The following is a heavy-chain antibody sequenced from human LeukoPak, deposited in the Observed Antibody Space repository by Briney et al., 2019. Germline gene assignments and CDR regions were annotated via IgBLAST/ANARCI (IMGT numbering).Heavy chain of an antibody. V-gene: IGHV4-39*01. D-gene: IGHD2-2*01. CDR1: GVSISSSNSY. CDR2: IYYSGNT. CDR3: ARGKLGYCSSTSCRNNWFDP. J-gene: IGHJ5*02. Sequence: PSETLSLTCTVSGVSISSSNSYWGWIRQPPGKGLEWIGSIYYSGNTYYNASLKSQVSISIDTSKNQFSLKLTSVTAADTAVYYCARGKLGYCSSTSCRNNWFDPWGQGTLVTVSS.